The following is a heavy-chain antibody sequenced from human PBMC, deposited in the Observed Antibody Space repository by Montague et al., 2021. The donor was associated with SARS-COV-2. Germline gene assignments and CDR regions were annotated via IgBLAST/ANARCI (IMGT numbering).Heavy chain of an antibody. CDR2: TYYRSKWDS. V-gene: IGHV6-1*01. CDR1: GDSVSSKSVA. CDR3: ASSGITLTGLDAFDI. J-gene: IGHJ3*02. Sequence: CAISGDSVSSKSVAWNWIRQSPSRGLEWLGRTYYRSKWDSYYAESVKRRLVITPDTSKNQVSLQLNSVIPEDTAVYFCASSGITLTGLDAFDIWGQGTMVTVS. D-gene: IGHD3-9*01.